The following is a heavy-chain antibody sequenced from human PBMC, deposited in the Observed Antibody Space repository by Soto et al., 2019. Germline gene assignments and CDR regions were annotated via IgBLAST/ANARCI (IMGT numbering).Heavy chain of an antibody. CDR1: GGSFSTYT. CDR3: AILTPITGVY. D-gene: IGHD5-12*01. V-gene: IGHV1-69*10. J-gene: IGHJ4*02. Sequence: SVKVSCKVSGGSFSTYTLTWVRQAPGQGLEWMGGIIPMFGIITYAQKFQGRVTITADRSTTTAYMELISLRSDDTAVYYCAILTPITGVYWGQGAQVTVSS. CDR2: IIPMFGII.